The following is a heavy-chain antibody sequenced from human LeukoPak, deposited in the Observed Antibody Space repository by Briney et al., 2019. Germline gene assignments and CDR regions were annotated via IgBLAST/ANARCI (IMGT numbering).Heavy chain of an antibody. CDR2: IKQDGSEK. CDR3: ARDYYYYDSSGYYNYFDY. CDR1: GFTFSSYW. J-gene: IGHJ4*02. V-gene: IGHV3-7*01. D-gene: IGHD3-22*01. Sequence: GGSLRLSCAASGFTFSSYWMSWVRQAPGKGLEWVANIKQDGSEKYYVDSVKGRFTISRDNAKNSLYLQMNSLRAEDTAVYYCARDYYYYDSSGYYNYFDYWGQGTLVTVSS.